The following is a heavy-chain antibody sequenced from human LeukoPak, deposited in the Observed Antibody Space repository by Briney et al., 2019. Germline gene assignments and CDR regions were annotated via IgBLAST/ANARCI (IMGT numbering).Heavy chain of an antibody. CDR1: GYTFTSYY. J-gene: IGHJ4*02. CDR3: ARVRRILYSSSWYYFDY. D-gene: IGHD6-13*01. CDR2: INPNSGGT. V-gene: IGHV1-2*06. Sequence: ASVKVSCKASGYTFTSYYMHWVRQAPGQGLEWMGRINPNSGGTNYAQKFQGRVTMTRDTSISTAYMELSRLRSDDTAVYYCARVRRILYSSSWYYFDYWGQGTLVTVSS.